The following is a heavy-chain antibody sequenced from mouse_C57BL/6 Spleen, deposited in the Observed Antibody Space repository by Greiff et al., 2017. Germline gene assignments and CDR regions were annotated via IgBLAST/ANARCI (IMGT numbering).Heavy chain of an antibody. CDR3: ARDDYDRFAY. V-gene: IGHV1-18*01. D-gene: IGHD2-4*01. J-gene: IGHJ3*01. CDR2: LNPNNGGT. Sequence: EVQLQQSGPELVKPGASVKIPCKASGYTFTDYNMDWVKQSHGKSLEWIGDLNPNNGGTIYNQKFKGKATLTVDKSSSTDFMELHRLTSADAAVYYSARDDYDRFAYWGQGTLVTVSA. CDR1: GYTFTDYN.